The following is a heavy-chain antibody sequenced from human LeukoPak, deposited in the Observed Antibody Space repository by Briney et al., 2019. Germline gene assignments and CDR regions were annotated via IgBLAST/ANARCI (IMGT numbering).Heavy chain of an antibody. CDR1: GFTFGSYM. J-gene: IGHJ4*02. V-gene: IGHV3-74*01. Sequence: GGSLRLSCAASGFTFGSYMMTWVRQAPGRGLVWVSRMDSDGSSTSYADSVKGRFTISRDNAKNTLYLQMSSLRAEDTAVYYCARLYCSGGSCSDYWGQGTLVTVSS. CDR3: ARLYCSGGSCSDY. CDR2: MDSDGSST. D-gene: IGHD2-15*01.